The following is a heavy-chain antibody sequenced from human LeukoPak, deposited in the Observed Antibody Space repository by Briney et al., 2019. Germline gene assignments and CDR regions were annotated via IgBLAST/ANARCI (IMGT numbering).Heavy chain of an antibody. Sequence: GGSLRLSCAASGFTFSSYAMSWVRQAPGKGLEWVSAISGSGGSTYYADSVKGRFTISRDNSKNTLYLQMNSLRAEDTAVYYCARGRYPYSSGWDYYYGMDVWGQGTTVTVSS. J-gene: IGHJ6*02. CDR1: GFTFSSYA. V-gene: IGHV3-23*01. CDR3: ARGRYPYSSGWDYYYGMDV. D-gene: IGHD6-19*01. CDR2: ISGSGGST.